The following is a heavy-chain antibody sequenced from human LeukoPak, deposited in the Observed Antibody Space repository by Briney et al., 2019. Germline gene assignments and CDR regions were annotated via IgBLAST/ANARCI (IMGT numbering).Heavy chain of an antibody. D-gene: IGHD5-12*01. CDR2: ISYDGSNK. CDR3: ARVRGYETTEYYFDY. Sequence: GGSLRLSCAASGFTFSSYGMHWVRQAPGKGLEWVAVISYDGSNKYYADSVKGRFTISRDNSKNTLYLQMNSLRAEDTAVYYCARVRGYETTEYYFDYWGQGTLVTVSS. J-gene: IGHJ4*02. CDR1: GFTFSSYG. V-gene: IGHV3-30*19.